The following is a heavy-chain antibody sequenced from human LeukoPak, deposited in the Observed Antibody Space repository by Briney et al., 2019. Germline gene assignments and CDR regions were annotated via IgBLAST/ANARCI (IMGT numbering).Heavy chain of an antibody. Sequence: ASVKVSCKASGYTFTSYDINWVRQATGQGLEWVGWMNLNSGNTGYAQKFQGRVTITRNTSISTAYMELSSLRSEDTAVYYCARGGWEGAVAGYYYGMDVWGQGTTVTVSS. CDR1: GYTFTSYD. J-gene: IGHJ6*02. CDR3: ARGGWEGAVAGYYYGMDV. D-gene: IGHD6-19*01. V-gene: IGHV1-8*01. CDR2: MNLNSGNT.